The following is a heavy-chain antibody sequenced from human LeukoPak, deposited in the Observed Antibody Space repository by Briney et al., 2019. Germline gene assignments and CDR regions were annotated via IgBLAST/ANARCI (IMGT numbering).Heavy chain of an antibody. J-gene: IGHJ3*02. Sequence: ASVKVSCKASGYTFTGYYMHWVRQAPGQGLEWMGWINPNSGGTNYAQKFQGRVTMTRDTSISTAHMELSRLRSDDTAVYYCARGATGSRTFDIWGQGTMVTVSS. CDR2: INPNSGGT. CDR3: ARGATGSRTFDI. D-gene: IGHD1-1*01. V-gene: IGHV1-2*02. CDR1: GYTFTGYY.